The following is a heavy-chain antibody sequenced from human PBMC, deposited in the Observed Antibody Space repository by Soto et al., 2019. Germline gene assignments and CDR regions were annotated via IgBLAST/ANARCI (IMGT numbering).Heavy chain of an antibody. D-gene: IGHD2-2*03. CDR2: IYSSENT. CDR3: ARLNGYCISTNCHGYYGMDV. CDR1: GGSVSSSSYS. V-gene: IGHV4-39*01. Sequence: SETLSLTCTVSGGSVSSSSYSWGWIRQSPGKGLEWIGTIYSSENTYYNPSLMSRVTISVDTSKNEFSLKLSSETAADTAVYYCARLNGYCISTNCHGYYGMDVWGQGTTVTVSS. J-gene: IGHJ6*02.